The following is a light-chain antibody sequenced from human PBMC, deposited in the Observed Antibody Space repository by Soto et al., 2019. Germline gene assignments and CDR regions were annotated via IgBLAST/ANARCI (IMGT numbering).Light chain of an antibody. J-gene: IGKJ1*01. CDR3: QQYNTWGT. CDR1: QSISSY. V-gene: IGKV1-5*01. Sequence: DIQMTQSPSSLSASVGDRVTITCRASQSISSYLNWYQQXPGKDPXLLIHDASNSETGVPSRFSGSGSETEFTLSINSLQPDDFATYYCQQYNTWGTFGQGTKV. CDR2: DAS.